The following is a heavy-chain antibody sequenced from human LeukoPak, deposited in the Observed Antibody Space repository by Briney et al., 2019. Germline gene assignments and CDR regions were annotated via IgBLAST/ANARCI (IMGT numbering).Heavy chain of an antibody. J-gene: IGHJ4*02. CDR2: INPNSGGT. CDR1: GYTFTSYY. Sequence: ASVKVSCKASGYTFTSYYMHWVRQAPGQGLEWMGWINPNSGGTNYAQKFQGRVTMTRDTSISTAYMELSRLRSDDTAVYYCARVPKYCSSTSCLDYWGQGTLVTVSS. V-gene: IGHV1-2*02. CDR3: ARVPKYCSSTSCLDY. D-gene: IGHD2-2*01.